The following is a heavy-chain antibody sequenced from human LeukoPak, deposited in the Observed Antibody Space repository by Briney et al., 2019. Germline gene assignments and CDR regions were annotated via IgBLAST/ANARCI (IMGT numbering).Heavy chain of an antibody. CDR3: ARRPTGDPKFDY. V-gene: IGHV4-61*01. J-gene: IGHJ4*02. Sequence: SETLSLTCTVSGGSFSSGSYYWSWIRQPPGKAPEWIGYIYYSGSTYYNPSLKSRVTISVDTSKNRFSLKLSTVTAADTAVYYCARRPTGDPKFDYWGQGTLVTVSS. CDR2: IYYSGST. D-gene: IGHD7-27*01. CDR1: GGSFSSGSYY.